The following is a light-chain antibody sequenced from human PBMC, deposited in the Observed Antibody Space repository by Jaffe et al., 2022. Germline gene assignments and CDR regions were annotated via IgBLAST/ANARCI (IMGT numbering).Light chain of an antibody. CDR1: SSNIGSNG. CDR3: AAWDGSLTGVV. CDR2: TTN. Sequence: QSVLTQAPSASGTPGQRVTISCSGGSSNIGSNGVNWYQQLPGAAPKLLIYTTNQRTSGVPDRFSGSKSGTSASLAISGLQSEDEADYYCAAWDGSLTGVVFGGGTKLTVL. V-gene: IGLV1-44*01. J-gene: IGLJ2*01.